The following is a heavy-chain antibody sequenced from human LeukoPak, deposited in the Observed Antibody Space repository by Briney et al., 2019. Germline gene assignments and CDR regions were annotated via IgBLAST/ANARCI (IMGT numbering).Heavy chain of an antibody. CDR3: ARYDGGSGPFDY. CDR1: GFTFSSYA. J-gene: IGHJ4*02. CDR2: ISGSGDSA. V-gene: IGHV3-23*01. Sequence: GGSLRLSCAASGFTFSSYAMSWVRQAPWKGLEWVSGISGSGDSAYYADSVKGRFTVSRDNSKNTLYLQMNSLRAEDTAVYYCARYDGGSGPFDYWGQGTLVTVSS. D-gene: IGHD3-10*01.